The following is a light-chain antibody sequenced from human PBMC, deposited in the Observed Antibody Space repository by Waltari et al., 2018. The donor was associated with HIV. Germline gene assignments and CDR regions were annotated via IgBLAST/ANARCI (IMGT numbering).Light chain of an antibody. Sequence: DVVMTQSPDALAVSLGERATINCTSTHSVFYRPNNKNYIAWYQQRPGQAPKLRISWASARESGVSDRFSGSGSGTNFTLTITSLKTEDVAIYFCQQYLSPPPTFGQGTKVQIK. CDR2: WAS. CDR3: QQYLSPPPT. J-gene: IGKJ1*01. V-gene: IGKV4-1*01. CDR1: HSVFYRPNNKNY.